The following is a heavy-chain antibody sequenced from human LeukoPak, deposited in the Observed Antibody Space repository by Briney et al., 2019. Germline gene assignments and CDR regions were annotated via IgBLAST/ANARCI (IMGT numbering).Heavy chain of an antibody. Sequence: ASVKVSCKASGYTFTSYDINWVRQATGQGLEWMGWMNPNSGNTGYAQKFQGRVTMTRNTSISTAYMELSSLRSEDTAVYYCARGRIAVANQKKPFDYGGQGPLVTVSS. CDR1: GYTFTSYD. CDR3: ARGRIAVANQKKPFDY. D-gene: IGHD6-19*01. V-gene: IGHV1-8*01. CDR2: MNPNSGNT. J-gene: IGHJ4*02.